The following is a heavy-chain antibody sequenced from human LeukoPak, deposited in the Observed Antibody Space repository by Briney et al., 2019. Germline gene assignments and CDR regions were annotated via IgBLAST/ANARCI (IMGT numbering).Heavy chain of an antibody. CDR3: ARGYGDFRVEGRYFHS. CDR1: DGSITNYD. D-gene: IGHD4-17*01. J-gene: IGHJ4*02. V-gene: IGHV4-59*01. CDR2: VHYSGTT. Sequence: SETLSLTCTVSDGSITNYDWSWVRQPPGKGLEFIGHVHYSGTTNYNPFLRSRVTLSIDTSKQHFFLKLKSVTAADTAVYYCARGYGDFRVEGRYFHSWGQGTLVTVSS.